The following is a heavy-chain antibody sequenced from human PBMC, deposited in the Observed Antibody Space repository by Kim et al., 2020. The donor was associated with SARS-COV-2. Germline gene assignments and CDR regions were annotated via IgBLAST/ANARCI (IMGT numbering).Heavy chain of an antibody. V-gene: IGHV1-69*13. D-gene: IGHD2-2*01. Sequence: SVKVSCKVPGGTFANYGLNWVRQAPGQGLEWIGRVIPMFGSEIYAQKFQGRVTITADESTSTAFMELSSLRSEDTAVYYCARGNLFTSCSSHSCYTYFDYWGQGTLVTVSS. CDR2: VIPMFGSE. CDR3: ARGNLFTSCSSHSCYTYFDY. CDR1: GGTFANYG. J-gene: IGHJ4*02.